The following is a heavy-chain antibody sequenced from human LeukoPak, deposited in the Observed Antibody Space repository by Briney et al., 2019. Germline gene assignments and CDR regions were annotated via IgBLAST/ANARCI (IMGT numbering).Heavy chain of an antibody. V-gene: IGHV4-59*08. Sequence: SETLSLTCTVSGGSINAYYWSWIRQPPGKGLEWVAYVRDNGENNYNPSLKSRVAISVDTANNQISLRLNFVTAADTAIYYCARQPANTAAFDIWGLGTMVTVSS. CDR1: GGSINAYY. J-gene: IGHJ3*02. CDR3: ARQPANTAAFDI. CDR2: VRDNGEN. D-gene: IGHD5-18*01.